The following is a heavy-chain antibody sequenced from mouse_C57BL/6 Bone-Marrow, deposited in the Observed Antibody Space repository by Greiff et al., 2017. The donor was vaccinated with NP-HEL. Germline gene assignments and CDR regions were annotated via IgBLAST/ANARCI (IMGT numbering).Heavy chain of an antibody. D-gene: IGHD2-1*01. CDR3: TRVLLYYYAMDY. CDR2: ISRGGDYI. V-gene: IGHV5-9-1*02. Sequence: EVMLVESGEGLVKPGGSLKLSCAASGFTFSSYAMSWVRQTPEKRLEWVAYISRGGDYIYYADTVKGRFTISRDNARNTLYLQMSSLKSEDTAMYYCTRVLLYYYAMDYWGQGTSVTVSS. J-gene: IGHJ4*01. CDR1: GFTFSSYA.